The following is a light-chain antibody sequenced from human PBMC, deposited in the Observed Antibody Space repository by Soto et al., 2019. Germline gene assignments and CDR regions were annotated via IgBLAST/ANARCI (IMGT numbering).Light chain of an antibody. CDR3: QQHYNLPPWT. Sequence: DIQMTQSPPSLSASVGDTVTITCRASQSISTYLDWYQVMPGKAPKVLIYGASNLQDGVPSRFSGSGSGTDFTLSINNLQPEDFAIYYCQQHYNLPPWTFGQGTKVEI. CDR2: GAS. V-gene: IGKV1-39*01. CDR1: QSISTY. J-gene: IGKJ1*01.